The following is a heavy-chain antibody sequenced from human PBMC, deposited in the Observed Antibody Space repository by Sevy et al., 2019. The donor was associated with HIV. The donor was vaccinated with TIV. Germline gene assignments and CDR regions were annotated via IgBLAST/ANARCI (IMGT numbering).Heavy chain of an antibody. Sequence: GGSLRLSCVASGFTFSNYNINWVRQAPGKGLEWVSYISGLSNYIYYADSLGGQFTISRDNAKNSVYLQMNSLRTEDTAVYYCARGATSGWDYFDSWGQGTLVTVSS. CDR1: GFTFSNYN. CDR2: ISGLSNYI. CDR3: ARGATSGWDYFDS. V-gene: IGHV3-21*06. J-gene: IGHJ4*02. D-gene: IGHD6-19*01.